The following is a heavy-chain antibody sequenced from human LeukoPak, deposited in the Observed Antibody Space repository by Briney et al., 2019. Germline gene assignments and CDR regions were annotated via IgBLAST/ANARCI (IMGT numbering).Heavy chain of an antibody. J-gene: IGHJ4*02. D-gene: IGHD3-16*02. CDR2: IYYSGST. V-gene: IGHV4-39*01. CDR3: ARLDYDYVWGSYRYSY. CDR1: GGSISSSSYC. Sequence: SETLSLTCTASGGSISSSSYCWGWIRQPPGKGLEWIGSIYYSGSTYYNPSLKSRVTISVDTSKNQFSLKLSSVTAADTAVYYCARLDYDYVWGSYRYSYWGQGTLVTVSS.